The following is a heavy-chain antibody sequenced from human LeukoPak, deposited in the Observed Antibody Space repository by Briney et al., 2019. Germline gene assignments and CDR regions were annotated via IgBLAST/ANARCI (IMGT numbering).Heavy chain of an antibody. CDR2: ISSSGSTL. CDR1: GFTFSTYE. D-gene: IGHD3-10*01. J-gene: IGHJ5*02. CDR3: ARCQLWFGEP. V-gene: IGHV3-48*03. Sequence: GGSLRLSCVASGFTFSTYEMHWVRQAPGKGLEWISYISSSGSTLYYADSVKGRFTISRDNAKNSLYLQMNSLRAEDTAVYYCARCQLWFGEPWGQGTLVTVSS.